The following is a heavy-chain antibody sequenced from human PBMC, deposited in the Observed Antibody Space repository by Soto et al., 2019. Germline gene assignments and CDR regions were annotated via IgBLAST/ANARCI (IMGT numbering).Heavy chain of an antibody. V-gene: IGHV3-30*18. J-gene: IGHJ6*02. CDR1: GFTFSSYG. CDR2: ISYDGSEK. D-gene: IGHD6-19*01. CDR3: PKAEAPTSNSSGVEA. Sequence: ESGGGVVQPGRSLRLSCAVSGFTFSSYGMHWVRQAPVKGLEWVAFISYDGSEKYYADSVKGRFTISRDNSKNTLYLQMTSLRAENPAGFSWPKAEAPTSNSSGVEAWGQGTTATAS.